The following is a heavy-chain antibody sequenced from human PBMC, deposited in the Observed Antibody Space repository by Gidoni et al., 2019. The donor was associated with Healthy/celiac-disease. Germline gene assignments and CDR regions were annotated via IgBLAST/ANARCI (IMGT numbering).Heavy chain of an antibody. V-gene: IGHV4-34*01. Sequence: QVQLQQWGAGLLKPSETLSLTCAVYGGSFSGYYWSWIRQPPGKGLEWIGEINHSGSTNYNPSLKSRVTISVDTSKNQFSLKLSSVTAADTAVYYCARRKANYYGSGSPYYYYYYGMDVWGQGTTVTVSS. CDR2: INHSGST. D-gene: IGHD3-10*01. CDR1: GGSFSGYY. J-gene: IGHJ6*02. CDR3: ARRKANYYGSGSPYYYYYYGMDV.